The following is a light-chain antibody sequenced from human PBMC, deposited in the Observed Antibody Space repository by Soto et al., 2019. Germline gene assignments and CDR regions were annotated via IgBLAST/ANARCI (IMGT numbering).Light chain of an antibody. V-gene: IGKV1-33*01. Sequence: DIQMTQSPSSLSASVGDRVTITCQSSQDISNYLNWYQQKPGKAPKLLIYDASNLETGVPSRFSGSGSGTDFTFTISIVQPEDFATYYCHQYHNFPITFGQGTRLE. CDR1: QDISNY. J-gene: IGKJ5*01. CDR2: DAS. CDR3: HQYHNFPIT.